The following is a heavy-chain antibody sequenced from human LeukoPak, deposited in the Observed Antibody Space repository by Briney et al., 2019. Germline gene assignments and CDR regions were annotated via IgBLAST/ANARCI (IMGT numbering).Heavy chain of an antibody. CDR3: ARGGRTTWHGMDV. J-gene: IGHJ6*02. V-gene: IGHV3-33*01. CDR1: GVTFSTYG. CDR2: IWYDGSNK. D-gene: IGHD4-17*01. Sequence: PGGSLRLSCEASGVTFSTYGMHWVRQAPGKGLEWVAVIWYDGSNKNYADSVKGRFTISRDNSKNTLYLQMNSLRAEDTAVYYCARGGRTTWHGMDVWGQGTTVTVSS.